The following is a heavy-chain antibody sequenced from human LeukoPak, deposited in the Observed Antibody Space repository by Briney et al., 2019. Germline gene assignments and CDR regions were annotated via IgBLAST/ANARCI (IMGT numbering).Heavy chain of an antibody. V-gene: IGHV3-23*01. CDR2: ISGSGGST. CDR3: AKGSGGSVGDFDY. Sequence: PGGSLRLSCAASGFTFSSYAMSWVRQAPGKGLEWVLAISGSGGSTYYADSVKGRSTISRDNSKNTLYLQMNSLRAEDTAVYYCAKGSGGSVGDFDYWGQGTLVTVSS. J-gene: IGHJ4*02. D-gene: IGHD2-15*01. CDR1: GFTFSSYA.